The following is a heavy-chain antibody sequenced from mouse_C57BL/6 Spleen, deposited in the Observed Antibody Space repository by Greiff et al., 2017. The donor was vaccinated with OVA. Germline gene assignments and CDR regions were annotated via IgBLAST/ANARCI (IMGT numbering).Heavy chain of an antibody. J-gene: IGHJ2*01. CDR2: ISSGGDYI. D-gene: IGHD2-2*01. V-gene: IGHV5-9-1*02. CDR1: GFTFSSYA. Sequence: DVMLVESGEGLVKPGGSLKLSCAASGFTFSSYAMSWVRQTPEKRLEWVAYISSGGDYIYYADTVKGRFTISRDNARNTLYLQMSSLKSEDTAMYYCTRGWLPLFDYWGQGTTLTVSS. CDR3: TRGWLPLFDY.